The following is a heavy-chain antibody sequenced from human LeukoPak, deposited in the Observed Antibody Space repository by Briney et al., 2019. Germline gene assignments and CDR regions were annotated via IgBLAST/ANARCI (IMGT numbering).Heavy chain of an antibody. D-gene: IGHD5-18*01. CDR2: IIPIFGTA. Sequence: SVKVSCKASGGTFSSYAISWVRQAPGQGLEWMGGIIPIFGTANYAQKFQGRVTITTDESTSTAYMELSSLRSEDTAVYYCARDKDDVDTAMGWYNWFDPWGQGTLVTVSS. V-gene: IGHV1-69*05. CDR3: ARDKDDVDTAMGWYNWFDP. J-gene: IGHJ5*02. CDR1: GGTFSSYA.